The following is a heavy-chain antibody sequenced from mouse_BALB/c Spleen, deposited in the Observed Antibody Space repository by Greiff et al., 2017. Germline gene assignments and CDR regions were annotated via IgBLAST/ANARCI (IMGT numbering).Heavy chain of an antibody. J-gene: IGHJ4*01. D-gene: IGHD2-3*01. CDR2: ISYSGST. Sequence: EVQRVESGPSLVKPSQTLSLTCSVTGDSITSGYWNWIRKFPGNKLEYMGYISYSGSTYYNPSLKSRISITRDTSKNQYYLQLNSVTTEDTATYYCARYDGYYSYYAMDYWGQGTSVTVSS. CDR1: GDSITSGY. V-gene: IGHV3-8*02. CDR3: ARYDGYYSYYAMDY.